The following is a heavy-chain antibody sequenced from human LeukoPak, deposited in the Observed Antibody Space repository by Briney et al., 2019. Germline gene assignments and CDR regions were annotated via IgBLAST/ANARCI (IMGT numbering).Heavy chain of an antibody. Sequence: PSQTLSLTCAISGDSFSSNSAAWNWIRQSPSRGLEWLGRTYYRSKWYNDYAVSVKSRITINPDTSENQFSLQLNFVTPEDTAVYYCAVGIGSGTRVRAFDIWGQGTLVTVSS. D-gene: IGHD3-10*01. CDR3: AVGIGSGTRVRAFDI. CDR1: GDSFSSNSAA. CDR2: TYYRSKWYN. V-gene: IGHV6-1*01. J-gene: IGHJ3*02.